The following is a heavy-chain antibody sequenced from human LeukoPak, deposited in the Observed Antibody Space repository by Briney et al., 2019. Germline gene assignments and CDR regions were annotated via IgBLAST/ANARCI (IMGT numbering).Heavy chain of an antibody. Sequence: PGGSLRLSCAASGFTFSSYSMNWVRQAPGKGLEWVSSISSSSSYIYYADSVKGRFTISRDNAKNSLYLQMNSLRAEDTAVYYCARDEVSTIWGYSSGWYHYWGQGTLVTVSS. V-gene: IGHV3-21*01. D-gene: IGHD6-19*01. CDR1: GFTFSSYS. J-gene: IGHJ4*02. CDR2: ISSSSSYI. CDR3: ARDEVSTIWGYSSGWYHY.